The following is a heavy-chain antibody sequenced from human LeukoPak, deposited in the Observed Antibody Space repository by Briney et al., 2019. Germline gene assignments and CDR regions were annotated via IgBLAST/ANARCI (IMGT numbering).Heavy chain of an antibody. J-gene: IGHJ4*02. CDR1: WFTVSSNY. CDR2: ISSSGSTI. Sequence: GSLRLSCSASWFTVSSNYMSLIRQAPGKGLEGVSYISSSGSTIYYADSVKGRFTISRDNAKNSLYLQMNSLRAEDTAVYYCARDYYGSGSGGYFDYWGQGTLVTVSS. D-gene: IGHD3-10*01. V-gene: IGHV3-11*01. CDR3: ARDYYGSGSGGYFDY.